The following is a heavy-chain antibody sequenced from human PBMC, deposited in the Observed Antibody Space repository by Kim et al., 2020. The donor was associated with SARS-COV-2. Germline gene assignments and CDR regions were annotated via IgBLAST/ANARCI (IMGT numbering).Heavy chain of an antibody. D-gene: IGHD2-15*01. J-gene: IGHJ6*02. CDR3: ARDTEGYCSGGSCYYYYYGMDV. Sequence: SGYNGNTNYAQKLQGRVTMTTDTSTSTAYMELRSLRSDDTAVYYCARDTEGYCSGGSCYYYYYGMDVWGQGTTVTVSS. V-gene: IGHV1-18*01. CDR2: SGYNGNT.